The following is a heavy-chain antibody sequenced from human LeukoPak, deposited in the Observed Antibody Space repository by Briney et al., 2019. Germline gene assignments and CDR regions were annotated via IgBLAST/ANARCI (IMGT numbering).Heavy chain of an antibody. CDR2: ISYDGSTK. D-gene: IGHD3-10*01. V-gene: IGHV3-30*04. Sequence: SGGSLRLSCAASGFTFKSTAMHWVRQGPGKGLEWVALISYDGSTKYYTDSVKGRFTISRDNSHNTLSLQMNSLRPEDTAVYFCAREGSLWFGQSSYFDSWGQGTLVTVSS. CDR3: AREGSLWFGQSSYFDS. CDR1: GFTFKSTA. J-gene: IGHJ4*02.